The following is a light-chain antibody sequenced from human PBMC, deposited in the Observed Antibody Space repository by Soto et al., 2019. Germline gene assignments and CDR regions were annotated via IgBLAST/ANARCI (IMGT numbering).Light chain of an antibody. CDR1: QSVSSD. Sequence: EMLMTQPPSTLXXSPXXXXXXXCRASQSVSSDLAWYHQKPGQAPRLLIYGASTRATGIPARFSGSGSGTEFTLTINSLQSEDFAVYYCQQYNNWPRTFGQGTKVDIK. V-gene: IGKV3-15*01. J-gene: IGKJ1*01. CDR3: QQYNNWPRT. CDR2: GAS.